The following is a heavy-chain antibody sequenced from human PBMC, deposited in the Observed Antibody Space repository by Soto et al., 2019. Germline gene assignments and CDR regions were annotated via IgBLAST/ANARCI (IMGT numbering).Heavy chain of an antibody. D-gene: IGHD3-22*01. CDR2: VYYTWTT. J-gene: IGHJ4*02. CDR3: ARHGTYYYDSAGYYFFDY. Sequence: SETLSLTCTVSGDSINIHTYYWGWIRQPPGKGLEWIGSVYYTWTTYYNPSLKSRVTISVDTSKNQFSLKLSSVTAADTAVYYCARHGTYYYDSAGYYFFDYWGQGTLVTVSS. V-gene: IGHV4-39*01. CDR1: GDSINIHTYY.